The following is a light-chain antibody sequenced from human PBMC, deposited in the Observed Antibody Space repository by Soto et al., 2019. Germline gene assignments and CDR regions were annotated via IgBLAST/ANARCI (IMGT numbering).Light chain of an antibody. CDR2: AAS. V-gene: IGKV1-39*01. CDR3: HQTDSIPET. Sequence: DIQMTQSPSSLSASVGDTVTITCRASQSISLFLNWYQQKPGKAPKLLIYAASSLQSGVPSRVSGNGSGTDFTLTISSLQPEDFATYYCHQTDSIPETFGQGTKMEIK. CDR1: QSISLF. J-gene: IGKJ1*01.